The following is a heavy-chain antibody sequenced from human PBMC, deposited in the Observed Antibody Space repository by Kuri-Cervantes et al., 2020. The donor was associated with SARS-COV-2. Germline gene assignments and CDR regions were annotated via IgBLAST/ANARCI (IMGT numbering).Heavy chain of an antibody. CDR3: AREIKGYYDFWSGYAAFDI. J-gene: IGHJ3*02. CDR2: INPSGGST. D-gene: IGHD3-3*01. V-gene: IGHV1-46*01. Sequence: ASVKVSCKASGYTFTSYYMHWVRQAPGQGLEWMGIINPSGGSTSYAQKFQGRVTMTRDTSTSTVYMELSSLRSEDTAVYYCAREIKGYYDFWSGYAAFDIWGQGTMVTVSS. CDR1: GYTFTSYY.